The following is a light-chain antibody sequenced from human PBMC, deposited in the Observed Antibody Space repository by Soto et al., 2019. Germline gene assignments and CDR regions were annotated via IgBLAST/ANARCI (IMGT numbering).Light chain of an antibody. CDR1: GSDVGGYNY. Sequence: QSALTQPASVSGSPGQSITISCTGTGSDVGGYNYVSWYQELPGKAPKLIIYDVSNRPSGVSNRFSGSKSGNTASLTISGLQTEDEADYYCSSYTRFSPTYVFGTGTKLTVL. CDR3: SSYTRFSPTYV. CDR2: DVS. J-gene: IGLJ1*01. V-gene: IGLV2-14*01.